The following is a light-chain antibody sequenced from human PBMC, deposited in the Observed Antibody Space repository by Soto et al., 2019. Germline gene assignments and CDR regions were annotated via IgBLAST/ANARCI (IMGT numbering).Light chain of an antibody. CDR1: QSVSSY. J-gene: IGKJ1*01. CDR2: DAS. Sequence: EIVMTQSPATLSVPPGERATLSCRASQSVSSYLAWYQQKPGQAPRLLIYDASNRATVIPARFSGSGSGTDFTLTISSLEPEVFAVYYCQQRSNWWTFGQGTKVDIK. CDR3: QQRSNWWT. V-gene: IGKV3-11*01.